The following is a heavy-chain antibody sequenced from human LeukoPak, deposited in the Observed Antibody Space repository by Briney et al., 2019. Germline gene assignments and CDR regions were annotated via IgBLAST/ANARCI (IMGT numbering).Heavy chain of an antibody. Sequence: ASVKVSCKASGYTFTSYAMHWVRQAPGQRLEWMGWINAGNGNTKYSQKFQGRVTITRDTSASTAYMELSSLRSEDTAVYHCARGASSWYRFDYWGQGTLVTVSS. CDR2: INAGNGNT. CDR1: GYTFTSYA. CDR3: ARGASSWYRFDY. D-gene: IGHD6-13*01. J-gene: IGHJ4*02. V-gene: IGHV1-3*01.